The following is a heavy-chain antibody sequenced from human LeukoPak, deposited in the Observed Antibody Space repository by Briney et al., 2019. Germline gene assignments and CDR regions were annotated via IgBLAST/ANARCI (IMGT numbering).Heavy chain of an antibody. Sequence: PGGSLRLSCAASGFILTNYAMTWVRQAPGKGLDWVSIINGGGGNTYYADSVKGRFTISRDNSKNTVYLQMNSLRAEDTAIYYCAKSRSSSGWYSFDYWGQGTLVTVSS. CDR3: AKSRSSSGWYSFDY. V-gene: IGHV3-23*01. CDR2: INGGGGNT. CDR1: GFILTNYA. J-gene: IGHJ4*02. D-gene: IGHD6-19*01.